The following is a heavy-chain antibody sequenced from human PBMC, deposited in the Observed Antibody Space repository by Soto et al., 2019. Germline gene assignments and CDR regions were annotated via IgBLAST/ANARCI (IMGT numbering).Heavy chain of an antibody. CDR2: ISAGNGNT. CDR1: GYTFTSYA. D-gene: IGHD3-3*01. CDR3: ARVGLLRFSDV. Sequence: GASVKVSCKASGYTFTSYAMHWVRQAPGQRLEWMGWISAGNGNTKYSQKLQGRVTMTTDTSTSTAYMELRSLRSDDTAVYYCARVGLLRFSDVWGQGTLVTVSS. V-gene: IGHV1-3*01. J-gene: IGHJ4*02.